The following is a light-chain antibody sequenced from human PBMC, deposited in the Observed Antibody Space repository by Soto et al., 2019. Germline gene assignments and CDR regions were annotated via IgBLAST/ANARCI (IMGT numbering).Light chain of an antibody. Sequence: EIVLTQSPATLSLSPGDRATLSCRASQSIGNSLAWYQHKPGQTPRLLIYDASTRASSIPARFSGSGSGKDFTLTITSLEPEDFAVYFCQQGTFGQGSKVEI. CDR3: QQGT. J-gene: IGKJ1*01. CDR2: DAS. CDR1: QSIGNS. V-gene: IGKV3-11*01.